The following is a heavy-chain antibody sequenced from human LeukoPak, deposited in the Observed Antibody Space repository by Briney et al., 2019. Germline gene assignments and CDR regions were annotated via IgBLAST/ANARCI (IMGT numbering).Heavy chain of an antibody. Sequence: GGSLKLSGEASEFSLSSYGLSWFRQAPGKGPEGWAIIKQDESEKYSVDSVKGRFTISRDNAKNSVYLQMKNLRAEDTALYHCARLSAYYYGSYFYYYMDVWGKGTTVTVSS. V-gene: IGHV3-7*01. CDR2: IKQDESEK. CDR3: ARLSAYYYGSYFYYYMDV. J-gene: IGHJ6*03. CDR1: EFSLSSYG. D-gene: IGHD3-10*01.